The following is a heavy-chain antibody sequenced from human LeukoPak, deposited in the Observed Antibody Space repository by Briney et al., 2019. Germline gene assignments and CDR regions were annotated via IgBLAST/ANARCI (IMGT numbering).Heavy chain of an antibody. Sequence: PSETLSLTCAVYGGSFSGYYWSWIRQPAGKGLEWIGRIYTSGSTNYNPSLKSRVTMSVDTSKNQFSLKLSSMTAADTAVYYCARAGSKYYDIYGYYMDVWGKGTTVTVSS. CDR1: GGSFSGYY. J-gene: IGHJ6*03. CDR2: IYTSGST. D-gene: IGHD3-9*01. CDR3: ARAGSKYYDIYGYYMDV. V-gene: IGHV4-59*10.